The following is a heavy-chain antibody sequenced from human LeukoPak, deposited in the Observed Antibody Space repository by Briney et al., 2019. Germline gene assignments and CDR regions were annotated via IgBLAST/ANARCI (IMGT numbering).Heavy chain of an antibody. CDR3: ARGERLGPDF. V-gene: IGHV1-2*02. Sequence: GASVKVSCKASGYTFTGYYLHWVRQAPGQGLEWMGWINPDSGGTNYAQRFQGRVTITRDTSTRTVYMEVSSLRSDDTAVYYCARGERLGPDFWGQGTLVTVSS. J-gene: IGHJ4*02. CDR1: GYTFTGYY. D-gene: IGHD1-1*01. CDR2: INPDSGGT.